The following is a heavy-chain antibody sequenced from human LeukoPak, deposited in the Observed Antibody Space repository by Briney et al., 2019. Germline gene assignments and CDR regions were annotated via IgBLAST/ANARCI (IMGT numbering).Heavy chain of an antibody. CDR2: IYHSGST. V-gene: IGHV4-30-2*01. J-gene: IGHJ4*02. CDR3: ARGRYSSGWYYFDY. CDR1: GGSISSGGYS. Sequence: SQTLSLTCAVSGGSISSGGYSWSWIRQPPGKGLEWIGYIYHSGSTYYNPSLKSRVTISVDRSKNQFSLKLSSVTAADTAVYYCARGRYSSGWYYFDYWGQGTLVTVSS. D-gene: IGHD6-19*01.